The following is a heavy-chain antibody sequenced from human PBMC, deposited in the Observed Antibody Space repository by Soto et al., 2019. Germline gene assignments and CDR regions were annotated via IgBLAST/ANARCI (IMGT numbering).Heavy chain of an antibody. CDR1: GAYISWADSY. CDR2: IAYSGDT. Sequence: ASETRSRTWVVSGAYISWADSYGFWIRKPPGKGLEWIGYIAYSGDTYYNPSLRRRVTISADRSENKFSLTLKSVTAADTAVYFCARDFERSAIGPWGQGTSVTVSS. J-gene: IGHJ5*02. CDR3: ARDFERSAIGP. V-gene: IGHV4-31*11. D-gene: IGHD3-9*01.